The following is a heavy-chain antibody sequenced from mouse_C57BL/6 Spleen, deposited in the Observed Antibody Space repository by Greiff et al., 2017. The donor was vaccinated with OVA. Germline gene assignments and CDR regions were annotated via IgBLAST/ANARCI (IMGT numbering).Heavy chain of an antibody. V-gene: IGHV1-55*01. CDR2: IYPGSGST. CDR3: AREGTGTFHFDV. J-gene: IGHJ1*03. Sequence: QVHVKQSGAELVKPGASVKMSCKASGYTFTSYWITWVKQRPGQGLEWIGDIYPGSGSTNYNEKFKSKATLTVDTSSSTAYMQLSSLTSEDSAVYYCAREGTGTFHFDVWGTGTTVTVSS. D-gene: IGHD4-1*01. CDR1: GYTFTSYW.